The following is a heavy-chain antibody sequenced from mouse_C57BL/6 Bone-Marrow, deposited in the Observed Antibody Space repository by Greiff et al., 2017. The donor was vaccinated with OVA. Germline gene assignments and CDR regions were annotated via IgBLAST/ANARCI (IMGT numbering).Heavy chain of an antibody. V-gene: IGHV14-3*01. Sequence: EVQLQQSVAELVRPGASVKLSCTASGFNIKNTYMHWVKQRPEQGLEWIGRIDPANGNTKYAPKFQGKATITADTSSNTAYLQLSSLTSEDTAIYYCARSYYYGSSFGGYAMDYWGQGTTVTVSS. J-gene: IGHJ4*01. D-gene: IGHD1-1*01. CDR2: IDPANGNT. CDR1: GFNIKNTY. CDR3: ARSYYYGSSFGGYAMDY.